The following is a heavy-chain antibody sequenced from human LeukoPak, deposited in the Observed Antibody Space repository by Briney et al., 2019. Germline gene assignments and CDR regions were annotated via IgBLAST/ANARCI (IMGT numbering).Heavy chain of an antibody. CDR1: GFTFSDAW. V-gene: IGHV3-15*01. Sequence: GGSLRLSCVASGFTFSDAWMSWVRQAPGKGLEWVGRIKSKINGGTIDYGAPVKGRFTISRDDSRNTLYLQMNSLKTEDTAVYYCTTRRQDGCWGQGTLVTVS. CDR2: IKSKINGGTI. D-gene: IGHD6-25*01. CDR3: TTRRQDGC. J-gene: IGHJ4*02.